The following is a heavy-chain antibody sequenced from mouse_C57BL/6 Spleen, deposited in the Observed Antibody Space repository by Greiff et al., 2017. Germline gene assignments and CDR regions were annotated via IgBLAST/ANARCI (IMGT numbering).Heavy chain of an antibody. CDR1: GYTFTSYW. J-gene: IGHJ1*03. V-gene: IGHV1-53*01. Sequence: QVQLKQSGTELVKPGASVKLSCKASGYTFTSYWMHWVKQRPGQGLEWIGNINPSNGGTNYNEKFKSKATLTVDKSSSTAYMQLSSLTSEDSAVYYCARTRNWEWYFDVWGTGTTVTVSS. CDR2: INPSNGGT. D-gene: IGHD4-1*01. CDR3: ARTRNWEWYFDV.